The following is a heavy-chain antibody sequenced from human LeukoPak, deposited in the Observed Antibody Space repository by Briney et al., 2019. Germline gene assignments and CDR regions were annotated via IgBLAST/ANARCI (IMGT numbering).Heavy chain of an antibody. Sequence: PGGSPRLSCAASGFTVSSNYMSWVRRAPGKGLEWVSVIYSGGSTYYADSVKGRFTISRDNSKNTLYLQMNSLRAEDTAVYYCARAGGIAAAGFVDVWGKGTTVTVSS. J-gene: IGHJ6*04. V-gene: IGHV3-53*01. CDR2: IYSGGST. CDR3: ARAGGIAAAGFVDV. D-gene: IGHD6-25*01. CDR1: GFTVSSNY.